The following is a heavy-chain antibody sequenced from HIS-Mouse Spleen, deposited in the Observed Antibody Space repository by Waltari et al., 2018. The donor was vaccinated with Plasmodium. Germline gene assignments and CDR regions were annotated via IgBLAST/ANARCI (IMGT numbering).Heavy chain of an antibody. Sequence: QVQLQQWGAGLLKPSETLSLTCAVYGGSFSGYSWSWIRQPPGKGLEWIGEINHSGSTNYNPSLKSRVTISVDTSKNQFSLKLSSVTAADTAVYYCARVTSSGVYWYFDLWGRGTLACLL. CDR3: ARVTSSGVYWYFDL. CDR1: GGSFSGYS. D-gene: IGHD3-3*01. V-gene: IGHV4-34*01. CDR2: INHSGST. J-gene: IGHJ2*01.